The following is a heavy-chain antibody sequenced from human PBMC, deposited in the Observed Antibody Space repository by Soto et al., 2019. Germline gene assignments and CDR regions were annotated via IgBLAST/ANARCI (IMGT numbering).Heavy chain of an antibody. CDR1: G. J-gene: IGHJ4*02. CDR2: IWYDGSAT. V-gene: IGHV3-33*01. D-gene: IGHD6-6*01. Sequence: GMHXXXXAXGKGLEWVSFIWYDGSATYYGDSVKGRFTISKDDSTNTLYLQMNSLRAEDTAVYYCARDIAVRRIDEWGQGTLVTVAS. CDR3: ARDIAVRRIDE.